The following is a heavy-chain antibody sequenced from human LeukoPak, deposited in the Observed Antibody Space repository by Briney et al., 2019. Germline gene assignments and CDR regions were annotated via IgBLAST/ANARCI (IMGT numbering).Heavy chain of an antibody. CDR2: LNPNSGNT. Sequence: GASVKVSCKASGYTFTNYDINWVRQATGQGLEWMGWLNPNSGNTGYAQKFQGRVTMTRNTSISTAYMELSSLRSEDTAVCYCARSTGGASTEFDYWGQGTLVTVSS. D-gene: IGHD1-26*01. V-gene: IGHV1-8*01. CDR1: GYTFTNYD. CDR3: ARSTGGASTEFDY. J-gene: IGHJ4*02.